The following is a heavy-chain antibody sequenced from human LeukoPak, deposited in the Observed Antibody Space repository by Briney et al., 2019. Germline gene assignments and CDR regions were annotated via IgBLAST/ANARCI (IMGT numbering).Heavy chain of an antibody. CDR2: IYYSGST. D-gene: IGHD2-2*01. J-gene: IGHJ6*03. CDR1: FGSISSTNYY. V-gene: IGHV4-61*01. CDR3: ARESVLPDCSSTSCYPSGYYYYMDV. Sequence: PSETLSLTCSVSFGSISSTNYYWGWIRQPPGKGLEWIGYIYYSGSTNYNPSLKSRVTISVDTSKNQFSLKLSSVTAADTAVYYCARESVLPDCSSTSCYPSGYYYYMDVWGKGTTVTVSS.